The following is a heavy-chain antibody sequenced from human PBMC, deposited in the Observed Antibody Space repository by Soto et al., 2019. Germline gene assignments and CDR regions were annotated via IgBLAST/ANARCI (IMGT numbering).Heavy chain of an antibody. CDR3: ARDSIIVPYDYVWGKGYYYYGMDV. CDR1: GYTFTSYG. J-gene: IGHJ6*02. CDR2: ISAYNGNT. Sequence: ALVKVSCKASGYTFTSYGISWVRQAPGQGLEWMGWISAYNGNTNYAQKLQGRVTMTTDTSTSTAYMELRSLRSDDTAVYYCARDSIIVPYDYVWGKGYYYYGMDVWGQGTTVTVSS. V-gene: IGHV1-18*01. D-gene: IGHD3-16*01.